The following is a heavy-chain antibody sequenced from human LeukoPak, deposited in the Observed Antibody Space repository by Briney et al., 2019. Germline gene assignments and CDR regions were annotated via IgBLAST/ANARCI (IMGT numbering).Heavy chain of an antibody. D-gene: IGHD3-10*01. CDR2: IYYSGST. CDR3: ARDRSWGSGSYSTFDY. CDR1: GGSISSSSYY. V-gene: IGHV4-39*07. Sequence: SETLSLTCTVSGGSISSSSYYWGWIRQPPGKGLEWIGSIYYSGSTYYNPSLKSRVTISVDTSKNQFSLKLSSVTAADTAVYYCARDRSWGSGSYSTFDYWGQGTLVTVSS. J-gene: IGHJ4*02.